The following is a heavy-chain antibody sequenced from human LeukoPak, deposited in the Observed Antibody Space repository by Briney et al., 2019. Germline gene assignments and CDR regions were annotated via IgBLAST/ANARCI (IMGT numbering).Heavy chain of an antibody. V-gene: IGHV3-11*04. D-gene: IGHD3-10*01. J-gene: IGHJ6*03. CDR1: GFTFSDYY. Sequence: GGSLRLSCAASGFTFSDYYMSWIRQAPGKGLEWVSYISSSGSTIYYADSVKGRLTISRDNSKNTLYLQMNSLRAEDTAVYYCARDIWFGEGYYYMDVWGNGTTVTISS. CDR3: ARDIWFGEGYYYMDV. CDR2: ISSSGSTI.